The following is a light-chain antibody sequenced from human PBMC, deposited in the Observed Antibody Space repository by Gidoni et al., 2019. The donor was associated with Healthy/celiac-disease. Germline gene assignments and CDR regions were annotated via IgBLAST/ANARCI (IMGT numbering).Light chain of an antibody. J-gene: IGLJ2*01. Sequence: QSALTHPASVSGSPGQSITISCTGTTIDVGGYNYVSWYQHHPGTAPKLMIYEVSNRPSGVSNRFSGSKYGNTAALTISGLQAEDEADYYCSAYTSSSTLRVFGGGTKLTVL. CDR3: SAYTSSSTLRV. CDR2: EVS. V-gene: IGLV2-14*01. CDR1: TIDVGGYNY.